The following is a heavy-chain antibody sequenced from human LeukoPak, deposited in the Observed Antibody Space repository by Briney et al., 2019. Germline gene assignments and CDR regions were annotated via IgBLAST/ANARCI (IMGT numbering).Heavy chain of an antibody. CDR2: ISPHGNIE. Sequence: QPGRSLRLSCAASGFTFTTFGIHWVRQAPGKGLEWVAAISPHGNIEYYTDSVKGQFTISRDNSKNMIYLQMNSLRGEDSAVYYCAKINNNDDYWGQGNLVTVSS. D-gene: IGHD1/OR15-1a*01. CDR3: AKINNNDDY. V-gene: IGHV3-30*18. CDR1: GFTFTTFG. J-gene: IGHJ4*02.